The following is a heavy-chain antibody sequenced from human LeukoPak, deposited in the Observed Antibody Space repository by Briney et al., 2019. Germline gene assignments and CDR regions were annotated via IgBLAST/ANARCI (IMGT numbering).Heavy chain of an antibody. Sequence: GGSLRLSCVASGFTFSRYWMHWVRQAPGKGLVWVSRLNGDGSITNYADSVKGRFTISRDNAKNTLYPQMNSLRAEDTAVYYCARELSTGSWGQGTLVTVSS. CDR1: GFTFSRYW. CDR3: ARELSTGS. J-gene: IGHJ5*02. V-gene: IGHV3-74*01. CDR2: LNGDGSIT. D-gene: IGHD2-15*01.